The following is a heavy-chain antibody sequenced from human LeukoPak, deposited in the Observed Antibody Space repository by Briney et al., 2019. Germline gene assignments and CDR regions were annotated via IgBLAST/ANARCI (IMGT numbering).Heavy chain of an antibody. CDR1: GGTFSSYS. CDR2: IIPILGIA. Sequence: GASVKVSCKASGGTFSSYSISWVRQAPGQGLEWMGWIIPILGIANYAQKFQGRVTITADKSTSTAYMELSSLRSEDTAVYYCASSMRYFDWLSPFDPWGQGTLVTVSS. D-gene: IGHD3-9*01. CDR3: ASSMRYFDWLSPFDP. J-gene: IGHJ5*02. V-gene: IGHV1-69*10.